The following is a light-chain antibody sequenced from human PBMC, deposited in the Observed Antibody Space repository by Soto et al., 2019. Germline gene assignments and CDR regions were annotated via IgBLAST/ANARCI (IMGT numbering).Light chain of an antibody. CDR1: QTVGNNY. Sequence: EIVLTQSPGTLSLSPGERATLSCRASQTVGNNYLAWYQQRPGLAPRLLVYDASTRATGIPGRFSGSGSGTDFTLTISRLEPEDFAVFYCQQYASSPLTFGEGSKVEIK. V-gene: IGKV3-20*01. CDR2: DAS. J-gene: IGKJ4*01. CDR3: QQYASSPLT.